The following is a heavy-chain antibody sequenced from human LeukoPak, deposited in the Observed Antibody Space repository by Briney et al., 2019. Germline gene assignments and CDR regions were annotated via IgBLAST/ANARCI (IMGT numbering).Heavy chain of an antibody. CDR2: IIPIFGTA. D-gene: IGHD4-17*01. CDR3: ASNPPYGDYYYYYYGMDV. Sequence: ASVKVSCKASGGTFSSYAISWVRQAPGQGLGWMGGIIPIFGTANYAQKFQGRVTITADESTSTAYMELSSLRSEDTAVYYCASNPPYGDYYYYYYGMDVWGKGTTVTVSS. V-gene: IGHV1-69*13. J-gene: IGHJ6*04. CDR1: GGTFSSYA.